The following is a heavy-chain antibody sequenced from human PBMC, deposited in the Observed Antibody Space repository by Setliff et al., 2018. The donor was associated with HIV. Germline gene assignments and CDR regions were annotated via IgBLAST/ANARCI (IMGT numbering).Heavy chain of an antibody. J-gene: IGHJ6*03. D-gene: IGHD1-7*01. CDR2: IKQDGSEK. CDR3: ARGGGAGTTVYYYMDV. V-gene: IGHV3-7*01. CDR1: GFTFSSYW. Sequence: GALRLSCAASGFTFSSYWMTWVRQAPGKGLEWVANIKQDGSEKYYVDSVKGRFTISRDNAKNSLYLQMNSLRDEDTAVYYCARGGGAGTTVYYYMDVWGKGTTVTVSS.